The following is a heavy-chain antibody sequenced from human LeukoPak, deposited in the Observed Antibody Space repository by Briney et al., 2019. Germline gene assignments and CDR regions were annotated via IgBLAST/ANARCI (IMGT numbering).Heavy chain of an antibody. J-gene: IGHJ4*02. CDR2: INPSGGST. CDR1: GYTFTSYY. D-gene: IGHD1-26*01. CDR3: ASTYSGSYYPFDY. Sequence: ASVKVSCKASGYTFTSYYMHWVRQAPGQGLEWMGIINPSGGSTSYARKFQGRVTMTRDMSTSTVYMELSSLRSEDTAVYYCASTYSGSYYPFDYWGQGTLVTVSS. V-gene: IGHV1-46*01.